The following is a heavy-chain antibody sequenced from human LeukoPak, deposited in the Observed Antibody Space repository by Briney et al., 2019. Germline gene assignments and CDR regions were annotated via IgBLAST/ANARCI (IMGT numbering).Heavy chain of an antibody. J-gene: IGHJ6*03. V-gene: IGHV4-4*09. CDR3: ARRRDEAATAAGYYHMDV. Sequence: SETLSLTCTVSGASLSSYYWSCFRRPPGKGLEWIAYIFPSGSINFNPSLKSRVSISVDGSKNNFSLDLSSVTAADTAVYYCARRRDEAATAAGYYHMDVWGKGTTVTVSS. CDR2: IFPSGSI. D-gene: IGHD3-22*01. CDR1: GASLSSYY.